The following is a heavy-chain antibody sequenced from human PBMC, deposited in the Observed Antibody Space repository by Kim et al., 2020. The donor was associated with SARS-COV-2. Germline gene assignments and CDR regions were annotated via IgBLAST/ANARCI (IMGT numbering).Heavy chain of an antibody. J-gene: IGHJ5*02. Sequence: SETLSLTCTVSGGSISSSSYYWGWIRQPPGKGLEWIGSIYYSGSTYYNPSLKSRVTISVDTSKNQFSLKLSSVTAADTAVYYCARQDSIAAAGTLNWFDPWGQGTLVTVSS. D-gene: IGHD6-13*01. V-gene: IGHV4-39*01. CDR3: ARQDSIAAAGTLNWFDP. CDR1: GGSISSSSYY. CDR2: IYYSGST.